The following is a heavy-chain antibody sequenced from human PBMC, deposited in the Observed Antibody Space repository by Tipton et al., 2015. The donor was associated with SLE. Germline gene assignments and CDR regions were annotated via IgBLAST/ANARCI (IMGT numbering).Heavy chain of an antibody. CDR3: ARGPQIAAAGSDAFDI. Sequence: TLSLTCAVYGGSFSGYYWSWIRQPPGKGLEWIGEINHSGSTNYNPSLKSRVTISVDTSKNHFSLKLSSVTAADTAVYYCARGPQIAAAGSDAFDIWGQGTMVTVSS. D-gene: IGHD6-13*01. CDR1: GGSFSGYY. V-gene: IGHV4-34*01. J-gene: IGHJ3*02. CDR2: INHSGST.